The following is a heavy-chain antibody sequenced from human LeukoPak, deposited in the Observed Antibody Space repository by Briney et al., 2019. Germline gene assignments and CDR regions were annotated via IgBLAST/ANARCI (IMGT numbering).Heavy chain of an antibody. D-gene: IGHD1-1*01. CDR2: INPNSGGT. CDR3: ATRTTGTTDWRYYFDY. Sequence: ASVNVSCKASGYTFTGYYMHWVRQAPGQGLEWMGWINPNSGGTNYAQKFQGRVTMTRDTSISTAYMELSRLRSDDTAVYYCATRTTGTTDWRYYFDYWGQGTLDTVSS. J-gene: IGHJ4*02. V-gene: IGHV1-2*02. CDR1: GYTFTGYY.